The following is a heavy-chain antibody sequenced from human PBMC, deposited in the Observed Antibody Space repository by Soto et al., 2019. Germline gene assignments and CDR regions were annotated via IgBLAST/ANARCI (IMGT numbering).Heavy chain of an antibody. D-gene: IGHD3-10*01. CDR3: AKGLLWVGELFPSDV. V-gene: IGHV3-23*01. Sequence: GGSLRLSCAASGFTFSSYDMSWVRQAPGKGLEWVSVVSGSGGSTYYADSVKGRFTISRDNSKNTLYLQMNSLRAEDTAVYYCAKGLLWVGELFPSDVWGQGTTVTVSS. J-gene: IGHJ6*02. CDR2: VSGSGGST. CDR1: GFTFSSYD.